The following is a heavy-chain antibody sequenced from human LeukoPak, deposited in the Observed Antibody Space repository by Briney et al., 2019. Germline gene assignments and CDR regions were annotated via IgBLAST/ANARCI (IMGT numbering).Heavy chain of an antibody. V-gene: IGHV3-66*01. D-gene: IGHD6-13*01. CDR1: GFTVDSSY. CDR3: ARGQTISWYTFDF. Sequence: GGSLILSCAASGFTVDSSYMSWVRRAPGKGLEWVSVIYSGGSTYYGDSVKGRFTISRDNSKNTLYLQMNSLRAEDTAVYYCARGQTISWYTFDFWGQGTLVTVSS. CDR2: IYSGGST. J-gene: IGHJ4*02.